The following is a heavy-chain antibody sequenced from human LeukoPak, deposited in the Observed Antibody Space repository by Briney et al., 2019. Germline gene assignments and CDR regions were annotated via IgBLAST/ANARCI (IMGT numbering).Heavy chain of an antibody. J-gene: IGHJ3*02. V-gene: IGHV4-34*01. CDR2: INNSGST. Sequence: TSETLSLTCAVYGGSFSGYYWSWIRQPPGKGLEWIGEINNSGSTNYNPSLKSRVTISVDTSKKQFSLKLSSVTAADTAVYYCARVWSCYYDAFDIWGQGTMVTVSS. CDR3: ARVWSCYYDAFDI. D-gene: IGHD3-3*01. CDR1: GGSFSGYY.